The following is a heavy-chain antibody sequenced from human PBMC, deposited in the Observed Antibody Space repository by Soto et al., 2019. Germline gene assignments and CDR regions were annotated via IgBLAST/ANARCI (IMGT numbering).Heavy chain of an antibody. CDR2: IHPGDSDT. J-gene: IGHJ4*02. CDR1: GYSFTNYW. V-gene: IGHV5-51*01. CDR3: ERPPMYDRSGYYHY. Sequence: PGESLKISCKGSGYSFTNYWIGWVRQLPGKGLEWMGIIHPGDSDTRYSPSLQGQVTISADKSIKTAYLQWSSLKASDTAMYYCERPPMYDRSGYYHYWGQGTRVTVSS. D-gene: IGHD3-22*01.